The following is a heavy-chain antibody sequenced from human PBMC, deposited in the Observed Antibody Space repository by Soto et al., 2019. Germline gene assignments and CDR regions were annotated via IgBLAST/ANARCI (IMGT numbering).Heavy chain of an antibody. V-gene: IGHV3-30-3*01. CDR2: ISYDGSNK. Sequence: QLQLVESGGGVVQPGTSLRLSCTASGSTFSNYIMHWVRQAPGKGLDWVAFISYDGSNKDYADSVEGRFTISRDNSKSTLYLQLSSLRPEETAVYYCAGGDNYYALGVWGQGTTVTVSS. CDR1: GSTFSNYI. CDR3: AGGDNYYALGV. J-gene: IGHJ6*02. D-gene: IGHD2-15*01.